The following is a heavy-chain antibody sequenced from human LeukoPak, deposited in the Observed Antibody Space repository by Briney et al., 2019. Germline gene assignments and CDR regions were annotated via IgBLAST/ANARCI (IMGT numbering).Heavy chain of an antibody. CDR1: GFTFSSYS. CDR2: ISSSSSYI. V-gene: IGHV3-21*01. D-gene: IGHD3/OR15-3a*01. CDR3: ARSGDPRTTNEFCFDY. Sequence: PGGSLRLSCAASGFTFSSYSMNCVRQAPGKGLEWVSSISSSSSYIYYADSVKGRFTISRDNAKNSLYLQMNSLRAEDTAVYYCARSGDPRTTNEFCFDYWGPGTLVTVSS. J-gene: IGHJ4*02.